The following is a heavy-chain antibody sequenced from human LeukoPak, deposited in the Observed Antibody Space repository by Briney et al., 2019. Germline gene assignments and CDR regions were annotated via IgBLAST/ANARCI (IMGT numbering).Heavy chain of an antibody. J-gene: IGHJ4*02. V-gene: IGHV4-59*01. D-gene: IGHD6-13*01. CDR2: IYYSGST. CDR3: AREDAGYSGSWYPSGFDY. CDR1: GGSISSYY. Sequence: PSETLSLTCTVSGGSISSYYWSWILQPPGKGLEWIGYIYYSGSTNYNPSLKSRVTISVDTSKNQFSLKLSSVTAADTAVYYCAREDAGYSGSWYPSGFDYWGQGTLVTVSS.